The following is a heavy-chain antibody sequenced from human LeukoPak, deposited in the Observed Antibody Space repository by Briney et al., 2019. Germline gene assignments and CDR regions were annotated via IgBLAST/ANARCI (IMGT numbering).Heavy chain of an antibody. CDR1: GFTFSSYS. CDR3: ARDNDFWSGYGLYYYYYMDV. Sequence: PGGSLRLSCAASGFTFSSYSMNWVRQAPGKGLEWVSSISSSSSYIYYADSVKGRFTISRDNAKNSLYLQMNSLRAEDTAVYYCARDNDFWSGYGLYYYYYMDVWGKGTTVTVSS. D-gene: IGHD3-3*01. J-gene: IGHJ6*03. V-gene: IGHV3-21*01. CDR2: ISSSSSYI.